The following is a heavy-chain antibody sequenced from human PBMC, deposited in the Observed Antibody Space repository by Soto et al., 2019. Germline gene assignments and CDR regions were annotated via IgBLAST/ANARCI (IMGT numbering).Heavy chain of an antibody. CDR3: AREREGSGFDP. J-gene: IGHJ5*02. Sequence: ASVKVSCKASGYTFTSYDINWVRQATGQGLEWMGWMNPNSGNTAYAQKFQGRVNMTRNTSISTAYKELSSLRSEDTAVYYCAREREGSGFDPWGQGTLVTVSS. D-gene: IGHD1-26*01. CDR1: GYTFTSYD. V-gene: IGHV1-8*01. CDR2: MNPNSGNT.